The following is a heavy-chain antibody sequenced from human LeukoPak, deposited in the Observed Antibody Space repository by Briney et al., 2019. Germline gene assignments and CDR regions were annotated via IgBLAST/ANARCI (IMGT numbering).Heavy chain of an antibody. CDR3: ARDRLADSSGYYYDAFDI. V-gene: IGHV1-2*02. CDR1: GYTFTGYY. D-gene: IGHD3-22*01. Sequence: ASVKVSCKASGYTFTGYYMHWVRQAPGQGLEWMGWINPNSGGTNYAQKFQGRVTMTRDTSISTAYMELSRLRSDDTAVYYCARDRLADSSGYYYDAFDIWGQGTMVTVSS. CDR2: INPNSGGT. J-gene: IGHJ3*02.